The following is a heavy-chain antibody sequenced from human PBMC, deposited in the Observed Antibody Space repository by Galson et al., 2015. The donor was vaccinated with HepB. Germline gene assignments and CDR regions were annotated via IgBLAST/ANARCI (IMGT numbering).Heavy chain of an antibody. CDR1: GYSFTNFG. J-gene: IGHJ4*02. CDR3: ARDCLPVVEFYFDS. Sequence: SVKVSCKASGYSFTNFGITWVRQAPGQGLEWMGWISAFNGKTDYIESLQGRVTMTTDTRTNTGYMELRDLRSDDTAIYYCARDCLPVVEFYFDSWGQGTLVTVSS. CDR2: ISAFNGKT. D-gene: IGHD3-22*01. V-gene: IGHV1-18*04.